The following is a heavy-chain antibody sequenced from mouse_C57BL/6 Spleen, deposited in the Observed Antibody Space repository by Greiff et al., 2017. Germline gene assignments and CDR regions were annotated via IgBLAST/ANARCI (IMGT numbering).Heavy chain of an antibody. V-gene: IGHV1-76*01. CDR1: GYTFTDYY. CDR2: IYPGSGNT. CDR3: ARGEYSNLAY. Sequence: VQLQQSGAELVRPGASVKLSCKASGYTFTDYYINWVKQRPGQGLEWIARIYPGSGNTYYNEKFKGKATLTAEKSSSTAYMQLSSLTSEDSAVYFCARGEYSNLAYWGQGTLVTVSA. J-gene: IGHJ3*01. D-gene: IGHD2-5*01.